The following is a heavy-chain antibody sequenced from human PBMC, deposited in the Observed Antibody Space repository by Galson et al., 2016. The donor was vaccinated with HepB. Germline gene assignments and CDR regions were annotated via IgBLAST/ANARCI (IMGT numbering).Heavy chain of an antibody. CDR2: IRGDGNDE. CDR3: ASLDTAQVPMVGGY. V-gene: IGHV3-7*03. Sequence: SLRLSCAASGFTFSHCWMSWVRQAPGKGLEWVAAIRGDGNDEYYVDSVRGRFTISRDNARNSLYLQMNSLRVDDTAVYYCASLDTAQVPMVGGYWGQGTLVIVSS. D-gene: IGHD5-18*01. J-gene: IGHJ4*01. CDR1: GFTFSHCW.